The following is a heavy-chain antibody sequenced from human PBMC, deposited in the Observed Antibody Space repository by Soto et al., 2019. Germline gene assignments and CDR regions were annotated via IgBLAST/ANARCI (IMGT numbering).Heavy chain of an antibody. J-gene: IGHJ4*02. CDR3: AKGWRSFSDYDLSDS. V-gene: IGHV3-30*18. CDR2: ISYDGSNK. CDR1: GFTFSNYG. D-gene: IGHD5-12*01. Sequence: TGGSLRLSCAASGFTFSNYGMHWVRQAPGQGLEWVAVISYDGSNKYYADSVKGRFTISRDNSKNTLFLQMNSLRAEDTAVYCCAKGWRSFSDYDLSDSWGQGTLVTVSS.